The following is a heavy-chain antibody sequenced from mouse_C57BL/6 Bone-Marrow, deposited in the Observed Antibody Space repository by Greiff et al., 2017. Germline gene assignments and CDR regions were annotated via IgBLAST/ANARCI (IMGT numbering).Heavy chain of an antibody. J-gene: IGHJ4*01. V-gene: IGHV1-72*01. CDR2: IDPNSGGT. CDR1: GYTFPSYW. D-gene: IGHD2-5*01. Sequence: QVQLQQSGAELVKPGASVKLSCKASGYTFPSYWMHWVKQRPGRGLEWIGWIDPNSGGTKYNQKFKSKATLTVDKPSSTAYMQLSSQTSEDTAVYYCARSNYSNYEREMDYWGQGTTVTVSS. CDR3: ARSNYSNYEREMDY.